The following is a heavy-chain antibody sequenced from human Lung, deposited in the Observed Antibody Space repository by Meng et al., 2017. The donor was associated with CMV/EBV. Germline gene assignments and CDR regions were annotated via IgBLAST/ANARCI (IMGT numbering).Heavy chain of an antibody. Sequence: AGVKKPGGSVKVTCKASGYTFTRYDSNWVRQATGQGLEWMGWMNPNSGNTSYAQKFQGRVTMTRNTSISTAYMELSSLRSEDTAVYYCARGDCSGGSCPVFDPWGQGTLVTVSS. CDR2: MNPNSGNT. V-gene: IGHV1-8*01. D-gene: IGHD2-15*01. CDR1: GYTFTRYD. CDR3: ARGDCSGGSCPVFDP. J-gene: IGHJ5*02.